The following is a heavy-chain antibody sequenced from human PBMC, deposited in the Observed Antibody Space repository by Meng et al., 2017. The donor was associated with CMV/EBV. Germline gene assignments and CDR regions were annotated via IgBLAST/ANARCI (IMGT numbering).Heavy chain of an antibody. CDR2: INHSGST. Sequence: ESLKISCTVSGGSISSYYWSWIRQPPGKGLEWIGEINHSGSTNYNPSLKSRVTISVDTSKNQFSLKLSSVTAADTAVYYCARYSSWPGLASAWGQGTLVTVSS. J-gene: IGHJ5*02. D-gene: IGHD6-13*01. CDR3: ARYSSWPGLASA. V-gene: IGHV4-34*01. CDR1: GGSISSYY.